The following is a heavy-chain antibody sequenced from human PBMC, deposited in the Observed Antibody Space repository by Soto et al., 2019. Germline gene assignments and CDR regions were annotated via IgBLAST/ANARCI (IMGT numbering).Heavy chain of an antibody. J-gene: IGHJ3*02. D-gene: IGHD3-22*01. V-gene: IGHV1-8*01. CDR2: MNPNSSNT. Sequence: QVQLVQSGAEVKKPGASVKVSCKASGYTFTSYDIIWVRQATGQGLEWMGWMNPNSSNTGYAQKFQGRVTMTRNTSISTAYMELSSRRSEDTALYCCALEVSSRYYYTGAFDIWGQGTMVTVSS. CDR1: GYTFTSYD. CDR3: ALEVSSRYYYTGAFDI.